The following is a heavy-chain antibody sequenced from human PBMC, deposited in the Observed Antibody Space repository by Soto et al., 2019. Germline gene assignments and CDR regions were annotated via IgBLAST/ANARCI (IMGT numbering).Heavy chain of an antibody. CDR1: GGTFSSYA. D-gene: IGHD3-10*01. CDR2: IIPIFGTA. Sequence: SVKVSCKASGGTFSSYAISWVRQAPGQGLEWMRGIIPIFGTANYAQKFQGRVTITADESTSTAYMELSSLRSEDTAVYYCARGSGSYYNQDYYYYYGMDVWGKGTTVTSPQ. V-gene: IGHV1-69*13. CDR3: ARGSGSYYNQDYYYYYGMDV. J-gene: IGHJ6*04.